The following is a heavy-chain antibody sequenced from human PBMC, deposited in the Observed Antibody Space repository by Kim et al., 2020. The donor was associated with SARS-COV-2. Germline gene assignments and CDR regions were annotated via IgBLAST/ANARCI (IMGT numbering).Heavy chain of an antibody. Sequence: ASVKVSCKASGYTFTSYDINWVRQATGQGLEWMGWMNPNSGNTGYVQKFQGRVTMTRDTSISTAYMELSSLTSEDTAVYYCARGYSNYVALYYYYAMDVWGQGTTVTVSS. V-gene: IGHV1-8*01. CDR1: GYTFTSYD. J-gene: IGHJ6*02. CDR2: MNPNSGNT. CDR3: ARGYSNYVALYYYYAMDV. D-gene: IGHD4-4*01.